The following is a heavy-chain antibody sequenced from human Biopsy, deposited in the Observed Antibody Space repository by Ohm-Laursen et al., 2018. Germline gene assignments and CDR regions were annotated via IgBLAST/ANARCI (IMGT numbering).Heavy chain of an antibody. D-gene: IGHD5-24*01. CDR1: GGPIDSYY. CDR2: IYFTGRT. J-gene: IGHJ2*01. CDR3: ASAGYNPDWNFDL. Sequence: SETLSLTWTVSGGPIDSYYWSWIRQPPGKALEWIGYIYFTGRTSYNPSLKSRVTMSVNTSKKQFSLRLISVTAADAAVYYCASAGYNPDWNFDLWGRGTRVTVSS. V-gene: IGHV4-59*12.